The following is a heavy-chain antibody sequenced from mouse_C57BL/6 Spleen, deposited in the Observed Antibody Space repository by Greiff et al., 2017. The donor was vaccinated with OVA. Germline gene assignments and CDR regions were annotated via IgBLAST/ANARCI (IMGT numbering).Heavy chain of an antibody. CDR2: ISSGGDYI. Sequence: EVKLVESGAGLVKPGGSLKLSCAASGFTFSSYAMSWVRQTPEKRLEWVAYISSGGDYIYYADTVKGRFTISRDNARNTLYLQMSSLKSEDTAMYYCTRDRLLGAWFAYWGQGTLVTVSA. V-gene: IGHV5-9-1*02. CDR3: TRDRLLGAWFAY. CDR1: GFTFSSYA. J-gene: IGHJ3*01. D-gene: IGHD2-3*01.